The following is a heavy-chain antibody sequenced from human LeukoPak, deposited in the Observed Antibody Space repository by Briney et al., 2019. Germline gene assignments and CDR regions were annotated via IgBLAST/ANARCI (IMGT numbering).Heavy chain of an antibody. Sequence: KPGESLKISCKGSGYSFTSYWIGWVRQMPGKGLEWMGIIYPGDSDTRYSPSFQGQVTISADKSISTAYLQWSSLKASDTAMYYCARPKLDCSSTSCSDDAFDIWGQGTIVTVSS. J-gene: IGHJ3*02. D-gene: IGHD2-2*01. V-gene: IGHV5-51*01. CDR2: IYPGDSDT. CDR3: ARPKLDCSSTSCSDDAFDI. CDR1: GYSFTSYW.